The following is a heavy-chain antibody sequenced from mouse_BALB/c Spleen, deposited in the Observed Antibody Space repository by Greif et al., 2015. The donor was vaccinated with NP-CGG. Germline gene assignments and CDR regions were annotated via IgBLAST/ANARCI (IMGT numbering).Heavy chain of an antibody. CDR3: ARRYGGNYWYFDV. J-gene: IGHJ1*01. D-gene: IGHD1-1*02. V-gene: IGHV1-7*01. CDR1: GYTFTSYW. Sequence: QVQLQQSGAELAKPGASVKMSCKASGYTFTSYWMHWVKQRPGQGLEWIGYINPSTGYTEYNQKFKDKATLTADKSSSTAYMQLSSLTSEDSAVYYCARRYGGNYWYFDVWGAGTTVTVSS. CDR2: INPSTGYT.